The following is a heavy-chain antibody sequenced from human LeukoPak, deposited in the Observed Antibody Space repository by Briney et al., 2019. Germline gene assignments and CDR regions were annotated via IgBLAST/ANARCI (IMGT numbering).Heavy chain of an antibody. CDR1: GFTFSDYY. J-gene: IGHJ6*02. V-gene: IGHV3-11*01. Sequence: PGGSLRLSCAASGFTFSDYYMSWIRQAPGKGLEWVSYISSSGSTIYYADSVKGRFTISRDNAKNSLYLQMNSLRAEDTAVYYCARDRRDTAMHHYYYYGMDVWGQGTTVTVSS. CDR3: ARDRRDTAMHHYYYYGMDV. D-gene: IGHD5-18*01. CDR2: ISSSGSTI.